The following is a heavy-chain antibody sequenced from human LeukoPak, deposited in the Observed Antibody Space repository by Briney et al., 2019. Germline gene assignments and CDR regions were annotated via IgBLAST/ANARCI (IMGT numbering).Heavy chain of an antibody. CDR1: TGSISNGGYY. CDR2: INYIGST. Sequence: SETLSLTCTVSTGSISNGGYYWSWIRQHPEKGLEWIGFINYIGSTYANPSLKSRLTMSVDTSKNQFSLKVNSVTAADTAVYYCARRSYGDIHDLWGQGTLVTVLS. D-gene: IGHD4-17*01. V-gene: IGHV4-31*03. J-gene: IGHJ4*01. CDR3: ARRSYGDIHDL.